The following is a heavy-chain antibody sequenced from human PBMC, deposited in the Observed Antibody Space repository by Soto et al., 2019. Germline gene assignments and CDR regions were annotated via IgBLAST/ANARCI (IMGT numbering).Heavy chain of an antibody. J-gene: IGHJ4*02. Sequence: PGGSLRLSCATSGFTFRGYGMHWVRQAPGKGLEWVAVILYDGSNKWYADSVKGRFTVSRDNSKNTLFLQMNSLRAEDTAVYYCARDGPAGGTSRALNDYWGQGTLVTVSS. CDR2: ILYDGSNK. V-gene: IGHV3-33*05. D-gene: IGHD2-2*01. CDR3: ARDGPAGGTSRALNDY. CDR1: GFTFRGYG.